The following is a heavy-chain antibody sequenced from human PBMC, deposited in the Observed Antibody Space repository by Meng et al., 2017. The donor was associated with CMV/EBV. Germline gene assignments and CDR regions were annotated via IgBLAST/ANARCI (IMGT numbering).Heavy chain of an antibody. D-gene: IGHD3-3*01. CDR3: ARGSPEWLLFGDCSCGMDV. Sequence: SETLSLTCTVSGGSVSSGSNYWSWIRRPPGQGREWIGEINHSESTNYNPSLKGRVTISVDTSKNQSPLKLSSVTATDTAVYYCARGSPEWLLFGDCSCGMDVWGQGTTVTVSS. J-gene: IGHJ6*02. CDR1: GGSVSSGSNY. CDR2: INHSEST. V-gene: IGHV4-61*01.